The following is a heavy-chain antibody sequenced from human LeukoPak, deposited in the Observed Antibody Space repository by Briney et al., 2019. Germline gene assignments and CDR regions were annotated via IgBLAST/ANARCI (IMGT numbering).Heavy chain of an antibody. CDR1: GYTFTSYA. Sequence: ASVKVSCKASGYTFTSYAMNWVRQAPGQGLEWMGIINPSGGSTSYAQKFQGRVTMTRNTSTSTVYMELSSLRSEDTAVYYCARGRYSSSSSADFDYWGQGTLVTVSS. D-gene: IGHD6-6*01. CDR2: INPSGGST. V-gene: IGHV1-46*01. CDR3: ARGRYSSSSSADFDY. J-gene: IGHJ4*02.